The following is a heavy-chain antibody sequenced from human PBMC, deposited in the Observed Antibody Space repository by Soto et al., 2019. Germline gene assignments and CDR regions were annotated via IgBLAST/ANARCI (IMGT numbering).Heavy chain of an antibody. J-gene: IGHJ5*02. CDR1: GGTFSSYA. CDR3: ARDVVKYYDSSGYYPSWFDP. D-gene: IGHD3-22*01. CDR2: IIPIFGTA. V-gene: IGHV1-69*12. Sequence: QVQLVQSGAEVKKPGSSVKVSCKASGGTFSSYAISWVRQAPGQGLEWMGGIIPIFGTANYAQKFQGRVTIPADESTSTAYMERSSLRSEDTAVYYCARDVVKYYDSSGYYPSWFDPWGQGTLVTVSS.